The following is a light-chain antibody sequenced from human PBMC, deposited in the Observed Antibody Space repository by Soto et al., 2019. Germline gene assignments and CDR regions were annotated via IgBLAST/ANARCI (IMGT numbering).Light chain of an antibody. CDR3: KQRHMWPIT. Sequence: EIVMTQSPATLSVSPGERATLSCRASQSVSSNLAWYQQKPGQAPRLLIYDAYNRATGIQPRFSGSGSGTDFTLTIRSLEPEDSAVYYCKQRHMWPITFGQGTRLEIK. V-gene: IGKV3-11*01. CDR1: QSVSSN. J-gene: IGKJ5*01. CDR2: DAY.